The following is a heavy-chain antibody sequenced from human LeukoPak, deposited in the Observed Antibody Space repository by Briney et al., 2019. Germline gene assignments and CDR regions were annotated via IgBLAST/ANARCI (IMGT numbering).Heavy chain of an antibody. CDR3: ARGSSSNSWYLDY. J-gene: IGHJ4*02. CDR1: GDSVSSNSAT. D-gene: IGHD6-13*01. Sequence: SQTLSLTCAISGDSVSSNSATWTWIRQSPSRGLEWLGRTYYRSKWYNDYAVSVKSRITINPDISKNQFSLQLNSVTPEDTAVYYCARGSSSNSWYLDYWGQGTLVTVSS. CDR2: TYYRSKWYN. V-gene: IGHV6-1*01.